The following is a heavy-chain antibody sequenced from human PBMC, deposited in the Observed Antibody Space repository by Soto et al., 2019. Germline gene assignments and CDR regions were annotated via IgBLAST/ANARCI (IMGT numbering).Heavy chain of an antibody. V-gene: IGHV4-59*08. CDR3: ARRYGSAIDY. CDR1: GVSISSYY. J-gene: IGHJ4*02. D-gene: IGHD1-26*01. Sequence: PSETLSLTCTVSGVSISSYYWSWIRQPPGKGLEWIGYIYYSGSTNYNPSLKSRVTISVDTSKNQFSLKLSSVTAADTAVYYCARRYGSAIDYWGQGTLVTVSS. CDR2: IYYSGST.